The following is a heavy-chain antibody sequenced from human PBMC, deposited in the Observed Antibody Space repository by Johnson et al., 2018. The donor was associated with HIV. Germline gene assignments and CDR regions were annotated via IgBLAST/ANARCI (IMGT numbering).Heavy chain of an antibody. V-gene: IGHV3-15*01. Sequence: VLLVESGGGLVKPGGSLRLSCAASGFTFSNAWMSWVRQAPGKGLEWVGRIKSKTDGGTTDYAAPVKGRFTISRDDSKNTLYLQMNSLKTEDTAVYYCTTALRPKPLDAFDIWGQGKMVTVSS. CDR2: IKSKTDGGTT. J-gene: IGHJ3*02. CDR3: TTALRPKPLDAFDI. CDR1: GFTFSNAW.